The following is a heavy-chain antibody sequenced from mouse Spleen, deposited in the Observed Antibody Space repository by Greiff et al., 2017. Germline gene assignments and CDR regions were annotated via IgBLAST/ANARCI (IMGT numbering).Heavy chain of an antibody. D-gene: IGHD2-3*01. CDR2: INPYNGDT. Sequence: VHVKQSGPELVKPGDSVKISCKASGYSFTGYFMNWVMQSHGKSLEWIGRINPYNGDTFYNQKFKGKATLTVDKSSSTAHMELRSLTSEDSAVYYCARDETYDGYLDYWGQGTTLTVSS. V-gene: IGHV1-20*01. CDR3: ARDETYDGYLDY. CDR1: GYSFTGYF. J-gene: IGHJ2*01.